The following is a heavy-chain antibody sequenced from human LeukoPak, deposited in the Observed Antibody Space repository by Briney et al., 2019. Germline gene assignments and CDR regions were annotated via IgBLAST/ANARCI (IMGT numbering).Heavy chain of an antibody. CDR3: ARDTFGGVGIDY. Sequence: GGSLRLSCAASGFTFSSYWMNWVRQAPGKGLEWVSSISSSSSYIYYADSVKGRFTISRDNAKNSLYLQMNSLRAEDTAVYYCARDTFGGVGIDYWGQGTLVTVSS. CDR1: GFTFSSYW. CDR2: ISSSSSYI. D-gene: IGHD3-16*01. J-gene: IGHJ4*02. V-gene: IGHV3-21*01.